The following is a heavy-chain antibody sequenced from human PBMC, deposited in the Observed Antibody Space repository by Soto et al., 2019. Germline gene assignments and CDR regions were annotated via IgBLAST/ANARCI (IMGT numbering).Heavy chain of an antibody. CDR1: GGSFSGYY. Sequence: QVQLQQWGAGLLKPSETLSLTCAVYGGSFSGYYWTWIRQPPGTGLEWIGEINHSGSTNYNLSLKSRVTISVDTSKKQFSLKLTSVTAADTAVYYCARDKITGLFDYWGQGTLVTVSS. D-gene: IGHD2-8*02. V-gene: IGHV4-34*01. CDR2: INHSGST. CDR3: ARDKITGLFDY. J-gene: IGHJ4*02.